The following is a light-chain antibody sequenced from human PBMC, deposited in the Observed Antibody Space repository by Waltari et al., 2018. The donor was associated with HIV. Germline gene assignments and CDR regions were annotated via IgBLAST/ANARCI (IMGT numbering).Light chain of an antibody. CDR2: KDD. Sequence: SYELTPPSSVSVSPGQTARITCSGDLLARKYIRWFQHKPGQAPLLIIYKDDVRPEGSPERFSGSSSGTTVTLTITGAQADDEADYYCYSATDDIQVFGGGTRLSVL. CDR3: YSATDDIQV. CDR1: LLARKY. V-gene: IGLV3-27*01. J-gene: IGLJ2*01.